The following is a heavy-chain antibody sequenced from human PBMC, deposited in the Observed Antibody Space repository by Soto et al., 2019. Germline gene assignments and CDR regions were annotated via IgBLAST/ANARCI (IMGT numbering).Heavy chain of an antibody. D-gene: IGHD2-21*01. Sequence: LSLTCTVSGGSISPYYWSGIRQPPGKGLEWVGYIYYAGSTSYNPSLKSRVTISLEASKSQFSLRLTSVTAADTAVYYCARLGKYSQPHSPWAPGTLVPVS. CDR3: ARLGKYSQPHSP. CDR2: IYYAGST. J-gene: IGHJ5*02. V-gene: IGHV4-59*08. CDR1: GGSISPYY.